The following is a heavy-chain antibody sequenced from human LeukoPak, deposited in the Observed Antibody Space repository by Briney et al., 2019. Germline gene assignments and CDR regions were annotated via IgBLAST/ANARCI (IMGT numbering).Heavy chain of an antibody. D-gene: IGHD1-1*01. CDR1: GGSISSYY. CDR3: AGCTEYYYYYYMDV. V-gene: IGHV4-59*01. CDR2: IYYSGST. J-gene: IGHJ6*03. Sequence: SETLSLTCTVSGGSISSYYWSWIRQPPGKGLEWIGYIYYSGSTNYNPSLKSRVTISVDTSKNQFSLKLSSVTAADTAVYYCAGCTEYYYYYYMDVWGKGTTVTISS.